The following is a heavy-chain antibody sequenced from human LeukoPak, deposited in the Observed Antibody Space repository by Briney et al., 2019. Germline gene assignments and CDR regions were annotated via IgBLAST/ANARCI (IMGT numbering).Heavy chain of an antibody. V-gene: IGHV3-23*01. CDR3: AKGGLVHRFDP. CDR1: RFTFSSYA. J-gene: IGHJ5*02. Sequence: GGSLRLSCAASRFTFSSYAMSWVRQAPGKGLEWVSGISGSGDNTYYADSVKGRFTISRDNSKNTLYLQMNSLRADDTAVYYCAKGGLVHRFDPWGQGTLVTVSS. CDR2: ISGSGDNT.